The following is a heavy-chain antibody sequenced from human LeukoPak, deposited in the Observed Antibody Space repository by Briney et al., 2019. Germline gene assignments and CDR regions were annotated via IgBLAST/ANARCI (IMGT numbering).Heavy chain of an antibody. CDR3: ASYSSWSFDY. D-gene: IGHD4-11*01. CDR2: INHSGST. CDR1: GGSFSGYY. J-gene: IGHJ4*02. V-gene: IGHV4-34*01. Sequence: SETLSLTCAVYGGSFSGYYWSWIRQPPGKGLEWIGEINHSGSTNYNPSLKSRVTISVDTSKNQFSLKLSSVTAADTAVYYCASYSSWSFDYWGQGTLVTVSS.